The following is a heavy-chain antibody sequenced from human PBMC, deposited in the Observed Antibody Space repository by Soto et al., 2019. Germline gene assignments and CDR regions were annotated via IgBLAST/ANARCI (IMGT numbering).Heavy chain of an antibody. D-gene: IGHD4-4*01. Sequence: ASVKVSCKASGYTFTSYYMHWVRQAPGQGLEWMGIINPSGGSTSYAENFQGRVTMTRDTSTSTVYMELSSLRSEDTAMYYCARHISNFRYYYYAMDVGGQGTTVTVSS. V-gene: IGHV1-46*01. CDR2: INPSGGST. J-gene: IGHJ6*02. CDR1: GYTFTSYY. CDR3: ARHISNFRYYYYAMDV.